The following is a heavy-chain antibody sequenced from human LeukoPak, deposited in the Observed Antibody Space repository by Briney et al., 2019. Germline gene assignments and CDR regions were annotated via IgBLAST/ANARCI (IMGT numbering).Heavy chain of an antibody. CDR1: GFTFSSYA. J-gene: IGHJ4*02. V-gene: IGHV3-23*01. CDR2: ISGSGAGT. Sequence: GGSLRLSCAASGFTFSSYAMSWVRQAPGKGLEWVSAISGSGAGTYYADSVKGRVTISRDNSKNTLYLQMHSLRAEDTAVYYCATNTSSWSFDYWGQGTLVTVSS. D-gene: IGHD6-13*01. CDR3: ATNTSSWSFDY.